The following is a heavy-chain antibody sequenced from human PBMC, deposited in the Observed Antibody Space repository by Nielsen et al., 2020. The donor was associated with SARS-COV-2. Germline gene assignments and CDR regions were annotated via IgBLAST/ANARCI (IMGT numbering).Heavy chain of an antibody. D-gene: IGHD6-13*01. V-gene: IGHV3-66*01. CDR1: GFNVSSNY. J-gene: IGHJ4*01. CDR2: IYSGGST. Sequence: GGSLRLSCAASGFNVSSNYMSWVRQAPGKGLEWVSLIYSGGSTYYADSVKGRFTISRDNSKNTLYLQMNSLRAEDTAVYFCARALFSAAGTLGYWGHGTLVTVSA. CDR3: ARALFSAAGTLGY.